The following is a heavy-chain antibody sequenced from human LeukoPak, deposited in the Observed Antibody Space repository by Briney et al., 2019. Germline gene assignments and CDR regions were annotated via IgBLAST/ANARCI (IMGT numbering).Heavy chain of an antibody. CDR2: IYTSGSI. CDR3: ARGAMVRGVIIYFDY. CDR1: GGSISSYY. Sequence: SSETLSLTCTVSGGSISSYYWSWIRQPAGKGLEWIGRIYTSGSITYNPSLKSRVSMSVDTSKNQFSLKLSSVTAADTAVYYCARGAMVRGVIIYFDYWGQGTLVTVSS. V-gene: IGHV4-4*07. J-gene: IGHJ4*02. D-gene: IGHD3-10*01.